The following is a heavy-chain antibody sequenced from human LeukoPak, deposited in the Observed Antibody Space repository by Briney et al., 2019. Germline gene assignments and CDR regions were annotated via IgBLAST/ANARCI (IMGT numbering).Heavy chain of an antibody. Sequence: GASVKVSCKASGYNLNTYQMHWVRQAPGQGLEWMRIITSTGTTTICAQKFQGRVTMTRDTSTSTVYMDLSSLRSDDTAVYYCATEYVRTHYFDWWGQGTLVAASS. J-gene: IGHJ4*02. V-gene: IGHV1-46*02. CDR1: GYNLNTYQ. CDR2: ITSTGTTT. CDR3: ATEYVRTHYFDW. D-gene: IGHD3-16*01.